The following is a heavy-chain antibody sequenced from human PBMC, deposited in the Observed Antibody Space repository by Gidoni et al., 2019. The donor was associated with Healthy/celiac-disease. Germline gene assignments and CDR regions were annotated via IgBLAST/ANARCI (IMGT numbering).Heavy chain of an antibody. CDR1: GSTFTSYA. Sequence: QVQLVQSGAEVKKPGASVKVSCKASGSTFTSYAMHWVRQAPGQRLEWMGWINAGNGNTKYSQKLQGRVTITRDTSASTAYMELSSLRSEDTAVYYCVRYNWNNHWFDPWGQGTLVTVSS. CDR3: VRYNWNNHWFDP. CDR2: INAGNGNT. D-gene: IGHD1-20*01. V-gene: IGHV1-3*01. J-gene: IGHJ5*02.